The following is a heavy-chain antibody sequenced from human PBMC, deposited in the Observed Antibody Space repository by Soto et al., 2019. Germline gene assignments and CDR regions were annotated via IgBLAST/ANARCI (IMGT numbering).Heavy chain of an antibody. CDR2: MNPNSGNT. CDR3: ARGRDIVVVPAAIKEDAFDI. D-gene: IGHD2-2*02. J-gene: IGHJ3*02. CDR1: GYTFTSYD. Sequence: ASVKVSCKASGYTFTSYDINWVRQATGQGLEWMGWMNPNSGNTGYAQKFQGRVTMTRNTSISTAYMELSSLRSEDTAVYYCARGRDIVVVPAAIKEDAFDIWGQGTMVTVSS. V-gene: IGHV1-8*02.